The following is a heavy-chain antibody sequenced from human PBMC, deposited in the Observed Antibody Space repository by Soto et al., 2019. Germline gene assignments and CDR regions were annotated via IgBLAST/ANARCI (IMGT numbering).Heavy chain of an antibody. D-gene: IGHD6-19*01. V-gene: IGHV2-5*02. CDR3: AHIVVAGLGYYFDY. J-gene: IGHJ4*02. CDR1: GFSLSSTRMA. Sequence: QITLKESGPTLVKPTQTLTLTCTFSGFSLSSTRMAVGWIRQPPGKALESLALIYWDADKRYSPFLKSRLTITKDTSKNQVVLTMSNMDPVDTARYYCAHIVVAGLGYYFDYWGQGTLGTVSS. CDR2: IYWDADK.